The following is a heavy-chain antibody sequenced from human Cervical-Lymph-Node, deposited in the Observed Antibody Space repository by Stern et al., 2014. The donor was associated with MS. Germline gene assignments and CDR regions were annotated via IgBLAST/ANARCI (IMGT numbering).Heavy chain of an antibody. CDR3: ARDYGDYAFDY. CDR2: IYPGDSDT. V-gene: IGHV5-51*01. Sequence: EVQLVESGAEVKKPGESLKISCKGSGYSFSANWIAWVRQMPGKGLEWMGVIYPGDSDTRYSPSFQGQVTTSADKSISTAYLQWSSLKASDTAMYYCARDYGDYAFDYWGQGTLVTVSS. D-gene: IGHD4-17*01. J-gene: IGHJ4*02. CDR1: GYSFSANW.